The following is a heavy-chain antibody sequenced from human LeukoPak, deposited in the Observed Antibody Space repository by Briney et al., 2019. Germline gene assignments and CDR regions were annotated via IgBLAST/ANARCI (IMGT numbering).Heavy chain of an antibody. CDR3: ATGTTDYFDSSGYSNDAFDI. J-gene: IGHJ3*02. Sequence: ASVKVSCKVSTYTLIELSMHWVRQAPEKGLEWMGGFDPEGGETVYAQKFQGRLTMTEDTSTDTAYMELSSLRSEDTAVYYCATGTTDYFDSSGYSNDAFDIWGQGAMVTVSS. D-gene: IGHD3-22*01. CDR2: FDPEGGET. V-gene: IGHV1-24*01. CDR1: TYTLIELS.